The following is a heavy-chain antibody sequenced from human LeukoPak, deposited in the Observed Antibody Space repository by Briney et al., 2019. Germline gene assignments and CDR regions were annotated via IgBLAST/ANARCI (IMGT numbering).Heavy chain of an antibody. V-gene: IGHV3-15*01. CDR1: GFTFSSAW. CDR2: IKSIPHGGTA. D-gene: IGHD2-2*01. CDR3: ATIYCSTATCYGGFFDY. J-gene: IGHJ4*02. Sequence: PGGSLRLSCVASGFTFSSAWMSWVRQAPGKGLEWVGRIKSIPHGGTADYAAPVKGRFSISRDDSKNTLYLQMRSLKTEDTAVYYCATIYCSTATCYGGFFDYWGQGILVTVSS.